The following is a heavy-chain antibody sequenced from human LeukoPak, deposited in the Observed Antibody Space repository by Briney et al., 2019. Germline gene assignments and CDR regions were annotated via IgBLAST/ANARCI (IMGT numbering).Heavy chain of an antibody. Sequence: GGSLRLSCAASGFTFNTYTMNWARQAPGKGLEWVSYISGSSGIIDYADSVRGRFTISRDNAKNSLYLQMNSLRAEDTAIYYCATFRFLGTWGQGTMVTVSP. CDR3: ATFRFLGT. D-gene: IGHD3-3*01. J-gene: IGHJ3*01. V-gene: IGHV3-48*01. CDR1: GFTFNTYT. CDR2: ISGSSGII.